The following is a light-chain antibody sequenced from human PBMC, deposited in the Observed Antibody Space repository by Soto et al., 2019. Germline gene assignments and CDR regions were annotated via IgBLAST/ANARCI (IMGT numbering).Light chain of an antibody. J-gene: IGKJ1*01. CDR1: QSVLYSSNNKNY. Sequence: DIVMTQSPDSLAGSLGEMATINCKSSQSVLYSSNNKNYLTWYQQKPGQPPKLLIYWASTRESGVPDRFSGSGSGTDFTLTISSLQAEDVAVYYCQQYYNIPKTFGQGTKVDIK. CDR2: WAS. V-gene: IGKV4-1*01. CDR3: QQYYNIPKT.